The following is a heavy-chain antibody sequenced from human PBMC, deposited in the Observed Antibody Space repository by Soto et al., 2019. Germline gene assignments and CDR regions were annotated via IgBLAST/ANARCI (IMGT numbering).Heavy chain of an antibody. V-gene: IGHV4-34*01. Sequence: QVQLQQWGAGLLKPSETLSLTCAVYGGSFSGYYWSWIRQPPGKGLEWIGEINHSGSTNYNPSLKSRVTISVDTSKNQFSLKLSSVTAADTAVYYCARGHLAYYYGSGKTLDYWGQGTLVTVSS. J-gene: IGHJ4*02. CDR3: ARGHLAYYYGSGKTLDY. CDR2: INHSGST. D-gene: IGHD3-10*01. CDR1: GGSFSGYY.